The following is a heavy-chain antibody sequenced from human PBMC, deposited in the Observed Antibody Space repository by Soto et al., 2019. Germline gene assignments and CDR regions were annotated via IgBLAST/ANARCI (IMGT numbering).Heavy chain of an antibody. CDR1: GGTFSSYA. J-gene: IGHJ6*02. D-gene: IGHD2-2*01. CDR2: IIPIFGTA. CDR3: ARLPAASYDQHGVDV. Sequence: SVKVSCKASGGTFSSYAISWVRQAPGQGLEWMGGIIPIFGTANYAQNFQGRVTITADESTSTAYMELSSLRSEDTAVYYCARLPAASYDQHGVDVWGQGTTVTVSS. V-gene: IGHV1-69*13.